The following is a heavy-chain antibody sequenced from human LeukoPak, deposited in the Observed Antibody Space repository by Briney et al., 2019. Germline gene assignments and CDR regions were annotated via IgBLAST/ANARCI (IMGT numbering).Heavy chain of an antibody. D-gene: IGHD2-21*02. Sequence: GGSLRLSCAASGFTFDDYAMHWVRQAPGKGLEWVSGISYNSDTIACADSVKGRFTISRDNAKNSPYLQMNSLRAEDTALNYCAKDYCGGDCYSGWYFDLWGRGTLVTVSS. CDR3: AKDYCGGDCYSGWYFDL. CDR2: ISYNSDTI. V-gene: IGHV3-9*01. J-gene: IGHJ2*01. CDR1: GFTFDDYA.